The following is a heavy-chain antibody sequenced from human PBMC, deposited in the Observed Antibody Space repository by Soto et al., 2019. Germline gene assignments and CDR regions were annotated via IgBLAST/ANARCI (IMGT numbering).Heavy chain of an antibody. CDR3: AKAYGSGSYYQ. CDR1: GFTFSSYA. V-gene: IGHV3-23*01. CDR2: ISGSGGST. Sequence: PGGSRRLSCAASGFTFSSYAMSWVRQAPGKGLEWVSAISGSGGSTYYADSVKGRFTISRDNSTNTLYLQMNSLRAEDTAVYYCAKAYGSGSYYQWGQGTLVTVSS. J-gene: IGHJ4*02. D-gene: IGHD3-10*01.